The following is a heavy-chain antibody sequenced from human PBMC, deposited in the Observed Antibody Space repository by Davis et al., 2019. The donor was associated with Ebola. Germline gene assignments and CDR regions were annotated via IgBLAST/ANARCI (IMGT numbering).Heavy chain of an antibody. Sequence: GSLRLSCAASGFTFSDYYMSWIRQPPGKGLEWIGYIYYSGSTNYNPSLKSRVTISVDTSKNQFSLKLSSVTAADTAVYYCARGSGSGGLNWFDPWGQGTLVTVSS. V-gene: IGHV4-59*08. CDR2: IYYSGST. CDR3: ARGSGSGGLNWFDP. CDR1: GFTFSDYY. D-gene: IGHD3-10*01. J-gene: IGHJ5*02.